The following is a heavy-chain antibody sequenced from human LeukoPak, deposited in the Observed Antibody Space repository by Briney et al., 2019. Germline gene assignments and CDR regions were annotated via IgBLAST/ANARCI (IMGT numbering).Heavy chain of an antibody. Sequence: SETLSLTCTVSGGSISTYYWNWIRQPPGKGLEWIGYIYHSGNTNYNPSLQSRVTISVDTSKNQFSLNLRSVTAADTAVYYCARGGAPRLHFQNWGQGTLVTVSS. CDR1: GGSISTYY. V-gene: IGHV4-59*01. CDR2: IYHSGNT. J-gene: IGHJ1*01. CDR3: ARGGAPRLHFQN. D-gene: IGHD6-6*01.